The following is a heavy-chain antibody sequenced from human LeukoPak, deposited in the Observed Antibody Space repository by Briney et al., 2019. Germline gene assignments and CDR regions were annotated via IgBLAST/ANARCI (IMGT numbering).Heavy chain of an antibody. V-gene: IGHV3-7*03. CDR1: AFTFSNYW. Sequence: PGGYLRLSCTASAFTFSNYWMNWARQAPGKGLEWVASINHNGNVNYYVDSVKGRFTISRDNAKNSLYLQMSNLRAEDTAVYFCARGGGLDVWGQGATVTVSS. CDR3: ARGGGLDV. D-gene: IGHD3-16*01. CDR2: INHNGNVN. J-gene: IGHJ6*02.